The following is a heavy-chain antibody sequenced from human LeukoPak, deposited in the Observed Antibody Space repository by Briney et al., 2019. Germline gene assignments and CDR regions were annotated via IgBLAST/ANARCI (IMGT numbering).Heavy chain of an antibody. CDR1: GGSISSYY. V-gene: IGHV4-59*01. CDR3: ARVGSSWRYFDY. CDR2: IYYSGST. J-gene: IGHJ4*02. Sequence: PSETLSLTCTVSGGSISSYYWSWIRQAPGQELEWIGYIYYSGSTNYHPSLKSRVTISVDTSKHQFSLKLSSVTAADTAVYYCARVGSSWRYFDYWGQGTLVTVSS. D-gene: IGHD6-13*01.